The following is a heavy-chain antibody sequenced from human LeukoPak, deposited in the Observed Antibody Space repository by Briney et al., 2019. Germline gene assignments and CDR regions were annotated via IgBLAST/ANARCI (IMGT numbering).Heavy chain of an antibody. CDR3: ARDGGIMTPDAFDI. Sequence: GGSLRLSCAASGFTFSSYEMNWVRQAPGKGLEWVSYISSSGSTIYYADSVKGRFTISRDNAKNSLYLQMNSLRAQDTAVYYCARDGGIMTPDAFDIWGQGTMVTVSS. CDR2: ISSSGSTI. V-gene: IGHV3-48*03. CDR1: GFTFSSYE. J-gene: IGHJ3*02. D-gene: IGHD3-16*01.